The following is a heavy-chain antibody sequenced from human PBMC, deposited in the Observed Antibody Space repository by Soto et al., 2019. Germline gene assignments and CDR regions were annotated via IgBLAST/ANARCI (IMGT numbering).Heavy chain of an antibody. D-gene: IGHD3-22*01. CDR1: GGSISSGGYY. J-gene: IGHJ4*02. V-gene: IGHV4-31*03. Sequence: SETLSLTCTVSGGSISSGGYYWSWIRQHPGKGLEWIGYIYYSGSTYYNPSLKSRVTISVDTSKNQFSLKLSSVTAADTAVYYCASYYDSSGENYFDYWGQGTLVTVSS. CDR3: ASYYDSSGENYFDY. CDR2: IYYSGST.